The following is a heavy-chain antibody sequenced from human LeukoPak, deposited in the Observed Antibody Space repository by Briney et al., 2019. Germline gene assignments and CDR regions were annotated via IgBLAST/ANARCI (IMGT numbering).Heavy chain of an antibody. V-gene: IGHV3-23*01. J-gene: IGHJ5*02. CDR2: IFQGGGEI. D-gene: IGHD5-18*01. CDR1: GFTFSNYA. Sequence: GGSLRLSCAASGFTFSNYAMRWVRQPPGKGLEWVSSIFQGGGEIHYADSVRGRFTISRDNSKSTLFLQMNSLRAEDTAIYYCATYRQVLLPFEAWGQGTLVTVSS. CDR3: ATYRQVLLPFEA.